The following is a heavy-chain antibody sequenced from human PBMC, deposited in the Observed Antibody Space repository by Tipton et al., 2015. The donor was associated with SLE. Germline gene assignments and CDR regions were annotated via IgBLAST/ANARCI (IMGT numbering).Heavy chain of an antibody. CDR3: AGAWQGYCSGGTCYVLDY. CDR2: TYNNDRT. Sequence: TLSLTCPVSGVSLRSPYCAWFRQSPGKGLEWIVFTYNNDRTKYNPSLQSRVTVSVDTSRNQLSLKLSSVTAADTAVYYCAGAWQGYCSGGTCYVLDYWGQGTVVTVSS. D-gene: IGHD2-15*01. J-gene: IGHJ4*02. V-gene: IGHV4-59*11. CDR1: GVSLRSPY.